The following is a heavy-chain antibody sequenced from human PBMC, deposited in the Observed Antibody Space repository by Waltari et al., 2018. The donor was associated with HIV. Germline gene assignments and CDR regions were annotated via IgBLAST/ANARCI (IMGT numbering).Heavy chain of an antibody. CDR3: ASCPMSYYYDSSGYRFDY. Sequence: QVQLVQSGAEVKKPGSSVKVSCKASGGTFSSYALSWVRQPPGQGLEWMGGIIPIFGTANYAQKFQGRVTITADESTSTAYMELSSLRSEDTAVYYCASCPMSYYYDSSGYRFDYWGQGTLVTVSS. D-gene: IGHD3-22*01. CDR1: GGTFSSYA. CDR2: IIPIFGTA. V-gene: IGHV1-69*01. J-gene: IGHJ4*02.